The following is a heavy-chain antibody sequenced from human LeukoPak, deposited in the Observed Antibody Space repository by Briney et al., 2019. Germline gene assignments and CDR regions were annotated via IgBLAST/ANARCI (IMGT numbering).Heavy chain of an antibody. CDR2: ISSSSSYI. D-gene: IGHD6-13*01. V-gene: IGHV3-21*01. Sequence: GGSLRLSCAASGFTFDDYAMHWVRQAPGKGLEWVSSISSSSSYIYYADSVKGRFTISRDNAKNSLYLQMNSLRAEDTAVYYCARGTAIGATGSLPWFDPWGQGTLVTVSS. CDR3: ARGTAIGATGSLPWFDP. CDR1: GFTFDDYA. J-gene: IGHJ5*02.